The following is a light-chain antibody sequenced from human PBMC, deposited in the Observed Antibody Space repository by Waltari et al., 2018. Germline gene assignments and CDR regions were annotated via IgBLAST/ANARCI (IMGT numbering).Light chain of an antibody. Sequence: AIRMTQSPSSLSASTGDRVTITCRARQGISSYLAWYQQKPGKAPKLLIYAASTLQSWVPSRFSGSGSGTDFTLTISCLQSEDFATYYCQQYYSYLFTFGPGTKVDIK. V-gene: IGKV1-8*01. CDR1: QGISSY. CDR3: QQYYSYLFT. J-gene: IGKJ3*01. CDR2: AAS.